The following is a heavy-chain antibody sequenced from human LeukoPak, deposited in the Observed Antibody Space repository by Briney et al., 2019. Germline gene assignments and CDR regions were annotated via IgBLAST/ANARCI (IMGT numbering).Heavy chain of an antibody. Sequence: SETLSLTCTVSGVSISSSIYYWGWIRQPPGKGLEWIGYIYYSGSTYYNPSLKSRVTISVDTSKSQFSLKVSSVTAADTAVYYCARLIWFGELSGYGMDVWGQGTTVTVSS. V-gene: IGHV4-39*01. J-gene: IGHJ6*02. CDR3: ARLIWFGELSGYGMDV. CDR1: GVSISSSIYY. CDR2: IYYSGST. D-gene: IGHD3-10*01.